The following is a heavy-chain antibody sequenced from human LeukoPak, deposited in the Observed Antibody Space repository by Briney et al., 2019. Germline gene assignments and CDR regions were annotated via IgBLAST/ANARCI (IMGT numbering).Heavy chain of an antibody. CDR2: INPNSGGT. Sequence: ASVKVSCKASGYTFTGYYMHWVRQAPGQGLEWMGWINPNSGGTNYAQKFQGRVTMTRDTSISTAYMELSRLRSDDTAVYYCARDRGTSGYVSNYMDVWGKGTTVTVSS. V-gene: IGHV1-2*02. CDR3: ARDRGTSGYVSNYMDV. CDR1: GYTFTGYY. J-gene: IGHJ6*03. D-gene: IGHD5-12*01.